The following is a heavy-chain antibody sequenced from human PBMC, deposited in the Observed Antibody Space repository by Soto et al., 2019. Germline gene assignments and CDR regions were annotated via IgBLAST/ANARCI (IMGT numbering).Heavy chain of an antibody. Sequence: QVQLVQSGAEVKKPGASVKVSCKASGYTFTSYGINWVRQAPGRGLEWMGWINPGNGNTKYSQQFRGRVIIDRDTSVSTAYVEWTSLKSEDPAVYSCARGGYFDSSNYLASGALGTLVPVPS. D-gene: IGHD3-22*01. CDR3: ARGGYFDSSNYLAS. CDR1: GYTFTSYG. CDR2: INPGNGNT. V-gene: IGHV1-3*01. J-gene: IGHJ5*01.